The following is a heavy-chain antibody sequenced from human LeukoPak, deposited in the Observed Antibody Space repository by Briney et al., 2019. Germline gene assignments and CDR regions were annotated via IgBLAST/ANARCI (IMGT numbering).Heavy chain of an antibody. CDR2: IRSKTHGGTT. CDR3: TRAPSLSWFDP. Sequence: QSGGSLRLSCAASGFTFSSYSMNWARQAPGKGLEWVGFIRSKTHGGTTEYAASVKGRFIISRDDSRSIAYLQMNSLKTEDTAVYYCTRAPSLSWFDPWGQGTLVTVSS. D-gene: IGHD3-10*01. CDR1: GFTFSSYS. J-gene: IGHJ5*02. V-gene: IGHV3-49*04.